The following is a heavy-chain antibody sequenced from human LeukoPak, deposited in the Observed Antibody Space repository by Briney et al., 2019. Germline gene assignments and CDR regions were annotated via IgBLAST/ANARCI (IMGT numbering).Heavy chain of an antibody. J-gene: IGHJ5*02. CDR2: INPNSGGT. CDR3: ARLNWFDP. Sequence: APVKVSCKVFGYNFVDYYMHWVRQAPGQGLEWMGWINPNSGGTNYAQKFQGRVTMTRDTSISTAYMELSRLRSDDTAVYYCARLNWFDPWGQGTLVTVSS. V-gene: IGHV1-2*02. CDR1: GYNFVDYY.